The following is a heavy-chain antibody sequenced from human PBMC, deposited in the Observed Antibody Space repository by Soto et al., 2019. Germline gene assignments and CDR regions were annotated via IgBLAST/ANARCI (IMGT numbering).Heavy chain of an antibody. D-gene: IGHD3-22*01. V-gene: IGHV1-46*01. CDR3: ARDVICHDNYETIGYYFDH. J-gene: IGHJ4*02. Sequence: QVQLSQFGAEVKKPGASVKVSCKASGYSFTNFHIHWVRQAPGQGLEWMGMIDPSGGITRDAQRLQGRINMTRGASTSTVYMELRSLTSEDAAVYYGARDVICHDNYETIGYYFDHWGQGTLVTVSS. CDR1: GYSFTNFH. CDR2: IDPSGGIT.